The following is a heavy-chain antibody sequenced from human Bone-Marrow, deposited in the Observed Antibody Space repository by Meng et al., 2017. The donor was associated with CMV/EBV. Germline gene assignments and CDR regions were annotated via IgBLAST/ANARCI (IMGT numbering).Heavy chain of an antibody. CDR3: ARETSFSANDAFDV. V-gene: IGHV3-21*01. CDR2: ISARSTYI. J-gene: IGHJ3*01. CDR1: GFSLSLYS. Sequence: GGSLRLSCAASGFSLSLYSMNWVRHAPGKGLEWVSSISARSTYIYYADSLQGRITISSDNAKNSLYLHIHSLRAEDTAVYFCARETSFSANDAFDVWGQGTMVTVS.